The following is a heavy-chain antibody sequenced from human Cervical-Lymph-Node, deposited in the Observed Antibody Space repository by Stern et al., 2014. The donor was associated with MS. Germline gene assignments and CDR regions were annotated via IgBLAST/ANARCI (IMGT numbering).Heavy chain of an antibody. Sequence: VQLEESGGGLVKPGGSLRLTCTSSGSNFTDYYINWIRQAPGKGLEWVPYISSSGTTMLYADSVKGRFTISRDNAKNSVSLEMNSLRAEDTAVYYCSTFVVYWGQGTLVTVSS. CDR1: GSNFTDYY. V-gene: IGHV3-11*01. CDR2: ISSSGTTM. CDR3: STFVVY. J-gene: IGHJ4*02.